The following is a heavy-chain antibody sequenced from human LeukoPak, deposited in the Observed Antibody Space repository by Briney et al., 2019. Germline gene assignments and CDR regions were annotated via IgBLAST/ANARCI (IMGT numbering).Heavy chain of an antibody. D-gene: IGHD6-19*01. CDR3: ARAHFPSRKWEIAVAGRDAFDI. J-gene: IGHJ3*02. V-gene: IGHV1-18*01. Sequence: ASVKVSCKASGYTFTSYGISWVRQAPGQGLEWMGWISAYNGNTNYAQKLQGRVTITRDTSASTAYMELSSLRSEDTAVYYCARAHFPSRKWEIAVAGRDAFDIWGQGTMVTVSS. CDR2: ISAYNGNT. CDR1: GYTFTSYG.